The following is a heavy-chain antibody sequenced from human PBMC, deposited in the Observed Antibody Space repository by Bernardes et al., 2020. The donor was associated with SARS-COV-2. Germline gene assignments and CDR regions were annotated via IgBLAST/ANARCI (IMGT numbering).Heavy chain of an antibody. J-gene: IGHJ5*02. CDR2: IHYSGST. Sequence: SETLSLTCTVSGGSISSSSHYWGWIRQSPGKGLEWIGSIHYSGSTYYNPSLNSRVTISVDTSKNQFSMKVRSVTAADTAVYYCARQGDTTGYYTYDWFDPWGQGTLVTVTS. D-gene: IGHD6-25*01. CDR1: GGSISSSSHY. V-gene: IGHV4-39*01. CDR3: ARQGDTTGYYTYDWFDP.